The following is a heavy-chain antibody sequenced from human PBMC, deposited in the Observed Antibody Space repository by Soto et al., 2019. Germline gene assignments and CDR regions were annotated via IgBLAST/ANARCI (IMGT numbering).Heavy chain of an antibody. J-gene: IGHJ4*02. CDR3: ASYYSSSWYGGFDY. CDR2: IYYSGST. D-gene: IGHD6-13*01. V-gene: IGHV4-59*01. Sequence: PSETLSLTCTVSGGSISSYYWSWIRQPPGKGLEWIGYIYYSGSTNYNPSLKSRVTISVDTSKNQFSLKLSSVTAADTAVYYCASYYSSSWYGGFDYWGQGTLVTVS. CDR1: GGSISSYY.